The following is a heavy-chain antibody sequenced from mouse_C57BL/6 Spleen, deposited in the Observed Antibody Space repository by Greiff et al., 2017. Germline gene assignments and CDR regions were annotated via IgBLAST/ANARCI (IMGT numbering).Heavy chain of an antibody. J-gene: IGHJ1*03. CDR3: ARSDYDGFHWYFDV. CDR1: GYTFTSYW. Sequence: QVQLKESGAELVKPGASVKLSCKASGYTFTSYWMHWVKQRPGRGLEWIGRIDPNSGGTKYNEKFKSKATLTVDKPSSTAYMQLSSLTSEDSAVYYWARSDYDGFHWYFDVWGTGTTVTVSS. CDR2: IDPNSGGT. D-gene: IGHD2-4*01. V-gene: IGHV1-72*01.